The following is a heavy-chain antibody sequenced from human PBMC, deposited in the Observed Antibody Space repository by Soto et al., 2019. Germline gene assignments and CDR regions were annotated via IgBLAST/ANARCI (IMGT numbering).Heavy chain of an antibody. CDR1: GGSISGYY. D-gene: IGHD6-13*01. V-gene: IGHV4-59*07. J-gene: IGHJ6*02. CDR3: ARQQLLPFYYALDV. CDR2: IYYRGST. Sequence: QVQLQESGPGLVKPSDTLSLTCTVSGGSISGYYWSWIRQPPGKGLEYIGYIYYRGSTNYNPSLKSRVTMSVDTSRNQFSLKVNSVTAADTAVYYCARQQLLPFYYALDVWGQGTTGTVSS.